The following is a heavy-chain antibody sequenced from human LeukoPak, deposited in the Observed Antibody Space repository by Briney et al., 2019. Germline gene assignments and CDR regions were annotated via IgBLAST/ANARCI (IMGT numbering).Heavy chain of an antibody. CDR2: ISSSSSTI. CDR1: GFTFSSYS. D-gene: IGHD1-7*01. CDR3: ARVGADNWNYGPDAFDI. J-gene: IGHJ3*02. V-gene: IGHV3-48*01. Sequence: GGSLRLSCAASGFTFSSYSMTWVRQAPGKGLEWVSYISSSSSTIYYADSVKGRFTISRDNAKNSLYLQMNSLRAEDTAVYYCARVGADNWNYGPDAFDIWGQGTMVTVSS.